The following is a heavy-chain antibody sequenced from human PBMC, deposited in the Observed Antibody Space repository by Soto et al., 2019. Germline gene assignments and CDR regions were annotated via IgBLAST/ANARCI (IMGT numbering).Heavy chain of an antibody. CDR2: IKEDGSEQ. Sequence: EVQLVESGGGLVQPGGSLRLSCAASGFTFSSYWMTWVRQAPGKGLEWVAKIKEDGSEQNYVDSVKGRFTISRDNAKSSLYLQMNSLRVDDTAMYYCTRNQVKAHYRGQGTLVTVSS. CDR3: TRNQVKAHY. J-gene: IGHJ4*02. V-gene: IGHV3-7*01. CDR1: GFTFSSYW. D-gene: IGHD3-10*01.